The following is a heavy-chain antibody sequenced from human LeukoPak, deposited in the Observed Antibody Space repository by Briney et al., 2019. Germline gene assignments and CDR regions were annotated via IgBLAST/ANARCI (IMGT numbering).Heavy chain of an antibody. CDR3: ARLTLYYDFWSGYYKSYYFDY. V-gene: IGHV4-34*01. Sequence: SETLSLTCAVYGGSFSGYYWSWIRQPPGKGLEWIGEINHSGSTNYNPSLKSRVIISVDTSKNQFSLKLSSVTAADTAVYYCARLTLYYDFWSGYYKSYYFDYWGQGTLVTVSS. J-gene: IGHJ4*02. D-gene: IGHD3-3*01. CDR1: GGSFSGYY. CDR2: INHSGST.